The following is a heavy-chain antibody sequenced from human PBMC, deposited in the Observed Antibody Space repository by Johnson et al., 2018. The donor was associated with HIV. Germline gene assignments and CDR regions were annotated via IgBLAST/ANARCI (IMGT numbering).Heavy chain of an antibody. V-gene: IGHV3-30*04. D-gene: IGHD6-19*01. Sequence: VQLVESGGGVVQPGRSLRLSCAASGFTFSSYAMHWVRQAPGKGLEWVSIILSDGSNIYYADSVKGRFTISRDNSKNTLFLQMNSLRAEDTAAYYCARKQWLAKISSDAFDVWGQGTLVTVSS. CDR2: ILSDGSNI. J-gene: IGHJ3*01. CDR3: ARKQWLAKISSDAFDV. CDR1: GFTFSSYA.